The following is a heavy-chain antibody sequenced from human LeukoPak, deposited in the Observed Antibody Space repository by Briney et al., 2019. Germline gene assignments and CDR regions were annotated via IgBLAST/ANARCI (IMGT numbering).Heavy chain of an antibody. J-gene: IGHJ2*01. CDR3: ARGLHREGYFDL. Sequence: GGSLRLSCAASGFTFRSYDIHWVRQPTGKGLEWVSAIGTAGDTYYVGSVKGRFTIPRENAKNSLYLQMNSLRAGDTAVYYCARGLHREGYFDLWGRGTLVTVSS. CDR2: IGTAGDT. D-gene: IGHD1-26*01. V-gene: IGHV3-13*01. CDR1: GFTFRSYD.